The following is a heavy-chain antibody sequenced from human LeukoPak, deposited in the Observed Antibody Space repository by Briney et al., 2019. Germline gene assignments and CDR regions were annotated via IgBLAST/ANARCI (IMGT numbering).Heavy chain of an antibody. V-gene: IGHV1-8*01. Sequence: GASVRVSCKASGYTFTSYDINWVRQATGQGLEWMGWMNPNSGNTGYAQKFQGRVTITRNTSISTAYMELSSLGSEDTAVYYCARDCSRTSCYTRFDYWGQGTLVTVSS. CDR3: ARDCSRTSCYTRFDY. J-gene: IGHJ4*02. CDR1: GYTFTSYD. D-gene: IGHD2-2*02. CDR2: MNPNSGNT.